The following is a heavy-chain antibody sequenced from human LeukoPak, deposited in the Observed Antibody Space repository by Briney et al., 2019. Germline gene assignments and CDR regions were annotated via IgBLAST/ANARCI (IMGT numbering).Heavy chain of an antibody. J-gene: IGHJ2*01. Sequence: GGSLRLSCAASGFTFSTYWMTWVRQAPGRGLEWVANIKRDGSEKNYVDSVRGRFTISRDNAKNSLFLQMNSLRAEDTAVYYCARDGILWFGDVGYFDLWGRGTLVTVSS. V-gene: IGHV3-7*01. CDR1: GFTFSTYW. D-gene: IGHD3-10*01. CDR3: ARDGILWFGDVGYFDL. CDR2: IKRDGSEK.